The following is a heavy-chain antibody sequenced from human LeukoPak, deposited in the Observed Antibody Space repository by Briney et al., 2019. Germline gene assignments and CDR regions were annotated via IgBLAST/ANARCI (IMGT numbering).Heavy chain of an antibody. J-gene: IGHJ3*01. CDR1: GYTFTSYG. V-gene: IGHV1-69*05. Sequence: SVKVSCKASGYTFTSYGISWVRQAPGQGLEWMGGIIPIFGTANYAQKFQGRVTITTDESTSTAYMELSSLRSEDTAVYYCAIIVGATAPVWGQGTMVTVSS. D-gene: IGHD1-26*01. CDR2: IIPIFGTA. CDR3: AIIVGATAPV.